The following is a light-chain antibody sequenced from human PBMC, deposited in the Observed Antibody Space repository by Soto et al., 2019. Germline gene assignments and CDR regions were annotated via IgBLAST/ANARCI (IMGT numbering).Light chain of an antibody. V-gene: IGLV2-8*01. CDR2: EVN. CDR3: SSYAGTNNFEII. CDR1: SSDIGTYDY. J-gene: IGLJ2*01. Sequence: QSALTQPPSASGSPGQSVTISCTGTSSDIGTYDYVSWYQQHPGSAPKLLIYEVNKRPSGVADRFSGSKSGNTASLTVSGLQTEDEAAYYCSSYAGTNNFEIIFGGGTKLTVL.